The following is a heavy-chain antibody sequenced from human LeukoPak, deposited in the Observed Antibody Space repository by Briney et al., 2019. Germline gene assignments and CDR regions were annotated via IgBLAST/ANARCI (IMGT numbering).Heavy chain of an antibody. J-gene: IGHJ4*02. D-gene: IGHD6-19*01. Sequence: GGSLRLSCAASGFTFSSYWMIWVRQAPGKGLEWVANIQQDGSEKYYVDSVKGRFTISRDNAKNSLYLQMNSLRAEDTAVYYCARGSSGWYVEDYWGQGTLVTVSS. CDR1: GFTFSSYW. CDR3: ARGSSGWYVEDY. V-gene: IGHV3-7*04. CDR2: IQQDGSEK.